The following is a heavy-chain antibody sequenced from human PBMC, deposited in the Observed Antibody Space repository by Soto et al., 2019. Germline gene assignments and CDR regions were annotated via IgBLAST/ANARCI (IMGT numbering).Heavy chain of an antibody. Sequence: SVKVSCKASGYSFTGYSMRWVRQAPGQGLEWMGRIIPIHGVANYAQKFQGRVTITADKSTSTAYMELSSLRSEDTAVYYCASNYDFWSGASWGQGTMVTVS. CDR3: ASNYDFWSGAS. D-gene: IGHD3-3*01. J-gene: IGHJ3*01. CDR2: IIPIHGVA. V-gene: IGHV1-69*02. CDR1: GYSFTGYS.